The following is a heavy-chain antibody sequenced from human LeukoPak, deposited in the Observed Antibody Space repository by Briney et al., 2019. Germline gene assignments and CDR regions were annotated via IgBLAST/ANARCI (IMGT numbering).Heavy chain of an antibody. D-gene: IGHD3-22*01. J-gene: IGHJ3*02. CDR1: GFTFDDYA. CDR3: AKDRIPYYYDSSGYQDDAFDI. V-gene: IGHV3-9*01. CDR2: ISWNSGSI. Sequence: GGSLRLSCAASGFTFDDYATHWVRQAPGKGLEWVSGISWNSGSIGYADSVKGRFTISRDNAKNSLYLQMNSLRAEDTALYYCAKDRIPYYYDSSGYQDDAFDIWGQGTMVTVSS.